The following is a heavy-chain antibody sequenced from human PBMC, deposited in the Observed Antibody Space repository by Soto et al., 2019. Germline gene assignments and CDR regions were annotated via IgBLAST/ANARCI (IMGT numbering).Heavy chain of an antibody. CDR1: GYSFTSYW. CDR2: IDPSDSYT. Sequence: GESLKISCKGSGYSFTSYWISWVRQMPGKGLEWMGRIDPSDSYTNYSPSFQGHVTISADKSISTAYLQWSSLKASDTAMYYCARQIGYSSTNYYYYGMDVWGQGTTFTVSS. CDR3: ARQIGYSSTNYYYYGMDV. V-gene: IGHV5-10-1*01. J-gene: IGHJ6*01. D-gene: IGHD6-13*01.